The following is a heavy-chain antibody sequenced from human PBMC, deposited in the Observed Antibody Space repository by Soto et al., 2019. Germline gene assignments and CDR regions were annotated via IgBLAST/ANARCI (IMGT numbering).Heavy chain of an antibody. CDR3: ARLVWFETYYYGMDV. Sequence: GESLKISCKGSGYSFTSYWIGWVRQMPGKGLEWMGIIYPGDSDTRYSPSFQGQVTISADKSISTAYLQWSSLKASDTAIYYCARLVWFETYYYGMDVWGQGTTVTVSS. CDR1: GYSFTSYW. V-gene: IGHV5-51*01. D-gene: IGHD3-10*01. CDR2: IYPGDSDT. J-gene: IGHJ6*02.